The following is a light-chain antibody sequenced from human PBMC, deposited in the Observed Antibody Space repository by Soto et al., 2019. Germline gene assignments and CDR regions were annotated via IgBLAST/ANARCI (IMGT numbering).Light chain of an antibody. Sequence: DIQMTQSPSSLSASVGDRVIITCRASRKISNYLHWYQQKPGQVPKLLIFAASNLQSGVPSRFSGSGSGTDFTLTISRLEPEDSAVYYCQQYGSSPPITFGQGTRLEIK. V-gene: IGKV1-39*01. CDR3: QQYGSSPPIT. CDR2: AAS. CDR1: RKISNY. J-gene: IGKJ5*01.